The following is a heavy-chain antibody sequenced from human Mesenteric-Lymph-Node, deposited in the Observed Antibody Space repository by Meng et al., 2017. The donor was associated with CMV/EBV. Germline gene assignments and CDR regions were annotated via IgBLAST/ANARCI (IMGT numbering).Heavy chain of an antibody. CDR3: ASDLWTYCSGDCPLEY. D-gene: IGHD2-21*01. Sequence: GGSLRLSCAASGFAFDTYGMNWVRQTPGKGLEWVSSISSSGAFKYYADSVKGRFTISRGNAQNSVFLQMNSLRVEDTAVYYCASDLWTYCSGDCPLEYWGRGTLVTVSS. V-gene: IGHV3-21*01. CDR2: ISSSGAFK. J-gene: IGHJ4*02. CDR1: GFAFDTYG.